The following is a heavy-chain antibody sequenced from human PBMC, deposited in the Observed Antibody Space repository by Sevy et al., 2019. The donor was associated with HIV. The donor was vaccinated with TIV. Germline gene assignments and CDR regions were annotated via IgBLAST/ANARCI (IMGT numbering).Heavy chain of an antibody. CDR1: GYTFTGYY. CDR2: INPNSGGT. CDR3: ARFTRTSGWYFYY. J-gene: IGHJ4*02. V-gene: IGHV1-2*02. Sequence: ASVKVSCKASGYTFTGYYMHWVRQAPGQGLEWMGWINPNSGGTNYAQKFQGRVTMTRDTYISTAYMELSRLRSDDTAVYYCARFTRTSGWYFYYWGQGTLVTVSS. D-gene: IGHD6-19*01.